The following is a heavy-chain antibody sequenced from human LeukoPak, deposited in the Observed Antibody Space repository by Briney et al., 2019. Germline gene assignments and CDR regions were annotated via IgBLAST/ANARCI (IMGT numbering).Heavy chain of an antibody. CDR3: ARTKYYYGSGSYYGYYFDY. CDR1: GGSVSSGSYY. Sequence: KTSETLSFTCTVSGGSVSSGSYYWSWIRQPPGKGLEWIGYIYYSGSTNYNPSLKSRVTISVDTSKNQFSLKLSSVTAADTAVYYCARTKYYYGSGSYYGYYFDYWGQGTLVTVSS. V-gene: IGHV4-61*01. J-gene: IGHJ4*02. CDR2: IYYSGST. D-gene: IGHD3-10*01.